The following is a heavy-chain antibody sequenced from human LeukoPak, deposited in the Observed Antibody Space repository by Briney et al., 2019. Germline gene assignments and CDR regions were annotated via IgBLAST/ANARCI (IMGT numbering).Heavy chain of an antibody. J-gene: IGHJ4*02. CDR3: ARNPAGIGDY. D-gene: IGHD1-26*01. CDR1: GFTFSTYN. V-gene: IGHV3-48*02. Sequence: GGSLRLSRAASGFTFSTYNMNWGRQAPGTGLEWVSFISSDSRIIYYAESVKGRFTVSRDNAKNSLYLQMNSLTDEDTAVYYCARNPAGIGDYWGQGTLVTVSS. CDR2: ISSDSRII.